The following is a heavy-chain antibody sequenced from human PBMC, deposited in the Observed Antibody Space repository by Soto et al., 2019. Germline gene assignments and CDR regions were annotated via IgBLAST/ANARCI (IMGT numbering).Heavy chain of an antibody. D-gene: IGHD6-13*01. V-gene: IGHV3-23*01. CDR2: ISGSGGST. Sequence: EGSLRLSCAASGFTFSSYAMSWVRQAPGKGLEWVSAISGSGGSTYYADSVKGRFTISRDNSKNTLYLQMNSLRAEDTAVYYCAKPISSWSANNHNWFDPWGQGTLVTVSS. CDR3: AKPISSWSANNHNWFDP. J-gene: IGHJ5*02. CDR1: GFTFSSYA.